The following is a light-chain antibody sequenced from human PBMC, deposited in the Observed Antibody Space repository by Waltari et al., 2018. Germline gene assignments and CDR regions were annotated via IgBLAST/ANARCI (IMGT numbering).Light chain of an antibody. V-gene: IGLV2-14*03. CDR1: SRDVGNYDW. CDR2: DVS. Sequence: QSALTQPASVSGSPGQSITISCTGTSRDVGNYDWVSWYQQHPGKAPKVVIFDVSYRPSGVSNRFSGSKSGNTASLTISGLQAEDEADCYCTSYTSSHSLVFGTGTKVTVL. CDR3: TSYTSSHSLV. J-gene: IGLJ1*01.